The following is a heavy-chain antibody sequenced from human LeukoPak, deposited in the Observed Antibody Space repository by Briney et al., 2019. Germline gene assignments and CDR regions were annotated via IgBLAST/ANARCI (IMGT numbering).Heavy chain of an antibody. V-gene: IGHV1-2*02. Sequence: GASVKVSCKASGYTFTGYYMHWVRQAPGQGLEWMGWINPNSGGTNYAQKFQGRVTMTRDTSISTACMELSRLRSDDTAVYYCARALSLTTGYYDSSGYYDSFYFDYWGQGTLVTVSS. D-gene: IGHD3-22*01. J-gene: IGHJ4*02. CDR3: ARALSLTTGYYDSSGYYDSFYFDY. CDR2: INPNSGGT. CDR1: GYTFTGYY.